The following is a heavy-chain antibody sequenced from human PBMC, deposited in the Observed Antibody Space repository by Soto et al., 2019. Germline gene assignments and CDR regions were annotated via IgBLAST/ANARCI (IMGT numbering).Heavy chain of an antibody. V-gene: IGHV4-4*02. CDR2: IYHSGST. Sequence: QVQLQESGPGLVKPSGTLSLTCAVSGGSISSSNWWGWVRQPPGKGLEWIGEIYHSGSTNYNPSLKSRVTISVDKSKNQFSLKLSSVTAADTAVYYCARMPGQKHKLITMVRDYWGQGTLVTVSS. D-gene: IGHD3-10*01. J-gene: IGHJ4*02. CDR3: ARMPGQKHKLITMVRDY. CDR1: GGSISSSNW.